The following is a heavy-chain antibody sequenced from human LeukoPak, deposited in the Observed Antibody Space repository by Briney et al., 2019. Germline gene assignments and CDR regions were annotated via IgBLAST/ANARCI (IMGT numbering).Heavy chain of an antibody. V-gene: IGHV4-39*01. CDR3: ATGRITIFGVVIIPDAFDI. J-gene: IGHJ3*02. D-gene: IGHD3-3*01. CDR1: GGSISSSSYY. Sequence: SETLSLTCTVSGGSISSSSYYWGWIRQPPGKGLEWIGSIYYSGSTYYNPSPKSRVTISVDTSKNQFSLKLSSVTAADTAVYYCATGRITIFGVVIIPDAFDIWGQGTMVTVSS. CDR2: IYYSGST.